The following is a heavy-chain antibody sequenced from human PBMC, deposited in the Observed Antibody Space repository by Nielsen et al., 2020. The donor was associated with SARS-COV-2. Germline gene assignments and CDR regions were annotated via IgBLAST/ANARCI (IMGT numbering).Heavy chain of an antibody. V-gene: IGHV3-7*01. CDR3: ARDWSRAFDV. J-gene: IGHJ3*01. CDR1: HFTVSSND. Sequence: GESLKISCAASHFTVSSNDMHWVRQVPGKGLEWVADIKPDGSEKFSVDSVKGRFTISRDNAKNSMSLQMNSLRVEDTAVYYCARDWSRAFDVWGQGTMVTVSS. CDR2: IKPDGSEK.